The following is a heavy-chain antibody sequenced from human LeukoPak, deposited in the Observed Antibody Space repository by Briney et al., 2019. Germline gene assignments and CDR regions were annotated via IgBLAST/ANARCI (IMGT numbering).Heavy chain of an antibody. CDR2: IYYSGST. J-gene: IGHJ6*03. D-gene: IGHD5-12*01. CDR1: GGSISSGGYY. CDR3: ARSATIISSYYYMDV. Sequence: SETLSLTCTVSGGSISSGGYYWSWIRQHPGKGLEWIGYIYYSGSTYYNPSLKSRVTISVDTSKNQFSLMLSSVTAADTAVYYCARSATIISSYYYMDVWGKGTTVTVSS. V-gene: IGHV4-31*03.